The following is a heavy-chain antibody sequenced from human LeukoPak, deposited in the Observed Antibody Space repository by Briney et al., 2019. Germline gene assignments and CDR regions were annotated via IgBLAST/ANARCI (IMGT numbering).Heavy chain of an antibody. CDR1: GFTFSSHG. V-gene: IGHV3-33*01. Sequence: SGGSLRLSCAAYGFTFSSHGMHWVRQAPGKGLEWVAVIWYDGSNKYYADSVKGRFTISRDNSKNTLYLQMNSLRAEDTAVYYCARNDKGNSYGYSIDYWGQGTLVTVSS. CDR2: IWYDGSNK. D-gene: IGHD5-18*01. J-gene: IGHJ4*02. CDR3: ARNDKGNSYGYSIDY.